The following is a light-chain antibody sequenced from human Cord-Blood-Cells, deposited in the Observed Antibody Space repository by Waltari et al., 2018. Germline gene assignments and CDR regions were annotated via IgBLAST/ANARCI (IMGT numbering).Light chain of an antibody. V-gene: IGKV3-11*01. J-gene: IGKJ1*01. CDR3: QQRSNWPPWT. CDR1: QSVSSY. CDR2: DAS. Sequence: EFVLTPSPATLSLSPGESATPSCRASQSVSSYLAWYQQKPGQAPRLLIYDASNRATGIPARFSGSGSGTDFTLTISSLEHKDFAVYYCQQRSNWPPWTFGQGTKVEIK.